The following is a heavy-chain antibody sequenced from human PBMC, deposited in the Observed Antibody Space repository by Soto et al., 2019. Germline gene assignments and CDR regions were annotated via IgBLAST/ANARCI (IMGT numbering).Heavy chain of an antibody. J-gene: IGHJ4*02. D-gene: IGHD4-17*01. CDR3: ARSYGNHASDF. V-gene: IGHV4-59*02. Sequence: SETLSLTCTVSGGSVISYFWTWIRQPPGKGLEWIGYNYYTGGSTRYNPSLKSRVTISVDASKNQFSLNLTSVTAADTAVYYCARSYGNHASDFWGQGTLVTVSS. CDR2: NYYTGGST. CDR1: GGSVISYF.